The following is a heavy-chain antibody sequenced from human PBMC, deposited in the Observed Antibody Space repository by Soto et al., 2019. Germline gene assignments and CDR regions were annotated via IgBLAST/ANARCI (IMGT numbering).Heavy chain of an antibody. Sequence: GGSLRLSCAASGFTFSSYGMHWVRQAPGKGLEWVAVIWYDGSNKYYADSVKGRFTISRDNSKNTLYLQMNSLRAEDTAVYYCARDRDIVVVPAAIFDYWGQGTLVTVS. J-gene: IGHJ4*02. V-gene: IGHV3-33*01. CDR1: GFTFSSYG. CDR3: ARDRDIVVVPAAIFDY. D-gene: IGHD2-2*01. CDR2: IWYDGSNK.